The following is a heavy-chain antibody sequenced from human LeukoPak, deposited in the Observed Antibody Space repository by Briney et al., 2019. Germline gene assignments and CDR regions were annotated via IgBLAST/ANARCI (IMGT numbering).Heavy chain of an antibody. J-gene: IGHJ4*02. CDR1: GFTLSSYA. CDR2: ISVSGNT. V-gene: IGHV3-23*01. CDR3: ARLSAMVRGPEDIFYFEY. Sequence: PGGSLRLSCAASGFTLSSYAMSWVRQGPGKGLEWVSAISVSGNTYHADSVKGRFTISRDSSKNTLYLQMNSLRAGDAAVYYCARLSAMVRGPEDIFYFEYWGLGTLVTVSS. D-gene: IGHD3-10*01.